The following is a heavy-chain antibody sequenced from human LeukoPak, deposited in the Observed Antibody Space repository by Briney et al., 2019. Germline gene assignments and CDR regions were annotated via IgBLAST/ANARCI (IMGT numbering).Heavy chain of an antibody. Sequence: GGSLRLSCAASGFTFSDYYMSWTRQAPGKGLEWVSYISSSGSTIYYADSVKGRFTISRDNAKNSLYLQMNSLRAEDTAVYYCARAPNWNDVSFDYWGQGALVTVSS. J-gene: IGHJ4*02. CDR2: ISSSGSTI. D-gene: IGHD1-20*01. CDR3: ARAPNWNDVSFDY. CDR1: GFTFSDYY. V-gene: IGHV3-11*01.